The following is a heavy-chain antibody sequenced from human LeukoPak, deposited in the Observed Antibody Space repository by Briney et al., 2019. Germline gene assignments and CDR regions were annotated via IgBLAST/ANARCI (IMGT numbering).Heavy chain of an antibody. Sequence: PGGSLRLSCAASGFTFSDYYMSWIRQAPGKGLEWVSYISSSGSTIYYADSVKGRFTISRDNAKNSLYLQMNSLRAEDTAVYYCARDRTGMVAVYYYYYYGMDVWGQGTTVTVSS. CDR1: GFTFSDYY. J-gene: IGHJ6*02. CDR2: ISSSGSTI. CDR3: ARDRTGMVAVYYYYYYGMDV. V-gene: IGHV3-11*01. D-gene: IGHD1-26*01.